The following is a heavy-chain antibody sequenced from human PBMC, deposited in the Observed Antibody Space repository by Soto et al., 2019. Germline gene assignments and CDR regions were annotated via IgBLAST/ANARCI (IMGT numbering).Heavy chain of an antibody. D-gene: IGHD3-22*01. CDR3: ARGLGYYYDSSGSLGAFDI. J-gene: IGHJ3*02. V-gene: IGHV4-34*01. CDR2: INHSGST. Sequence: PSETLSLTCAVYGGSFSGYYWSWIRQPPGKGLEWIGEINHSGSTNYNPSLKSRVTISVDTSKNQFSLKLSSVTAADTAVYYCARGLGYYYDSSGSLGAFDIWGQGTMVTVS. CDR1: GGSFSGYY.